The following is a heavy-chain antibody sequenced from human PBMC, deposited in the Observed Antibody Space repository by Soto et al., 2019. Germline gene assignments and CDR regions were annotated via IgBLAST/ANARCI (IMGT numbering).Heavy chain of an antibody. CDR1: GYAFTSYY. D-gene: IGHD3-10*01. J-gene: IGHJ4*02. CDR3: ARGSLLWFGEQDPYYFDY. CDR2: INPSGGST. V-gene: IGHV1-46*01. Sequence: ASVKVSCKASGYAFTSYYMHWVRQAPGQGLEWMGIINPSGGSTSYAQRFQGRVTMTRDTSTSTVYMELSSLRSEDTAVYYCARGSLLWFGEQDPYYFDYWGQGTLVTVSS.